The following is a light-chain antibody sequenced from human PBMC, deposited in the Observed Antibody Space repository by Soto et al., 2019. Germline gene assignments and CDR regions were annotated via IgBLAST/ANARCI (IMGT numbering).Light chain of an antibody. CDR1: SSDVGAYNF. Sequence: QSVLTQPASVSGSPGQSITISCTGTSSDVGAYNFVSWYQHHPGTAPKLMIYEVSNRPSGASNRFSGAKSCNTASLTISGLQTEDEADYYCYSYRGSNAWVFGGGTKVTVL. J-gene: IGLJ3*02. V-gene: IGLV2-14*01. CDR2: EVS. CDR3: YSYRGSNAWV.